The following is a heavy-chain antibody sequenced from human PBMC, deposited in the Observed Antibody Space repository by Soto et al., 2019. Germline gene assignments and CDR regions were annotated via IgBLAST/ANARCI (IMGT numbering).Heavy chain of an antibody. CDR3: ARLRRSGESGYWFDP. D-gene: IGHD3-10*01. J-gene: IGHJ5*02. Sequence: WETLSLPCTVSAGTISNYYWSWIRHSPGKGLECIGYMCSSESTNNNPSLKSRVTISVDTSKNQFSLKLNSVTAADTAIYYCARLRRSGESGYWFDPWGQGTLVTVS. V-gene: IGHV4-59*01. CDR1: AGTISNYY. CDR2: MCSSEST.